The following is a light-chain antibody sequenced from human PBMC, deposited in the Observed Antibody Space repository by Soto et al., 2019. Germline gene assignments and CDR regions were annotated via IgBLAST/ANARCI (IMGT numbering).Light chain of an antibody. Sequence: QSALTQPASVSGSPGQSITISCTGTSSDIGTYNYVSWYQQHPGKAPKLMIYEVSNRPSGVSNRFSGSKSGNTASLTISGLQAEDEADYSCSSYTTSSTLNVVFGGGTKVTVL. CDR3: SSYTTSSTLNVV. V-gene: IGLV2-14*01. CDR2: EVS. CDR1: SSDIGTYNY. J-gene: IGLJ2*01.